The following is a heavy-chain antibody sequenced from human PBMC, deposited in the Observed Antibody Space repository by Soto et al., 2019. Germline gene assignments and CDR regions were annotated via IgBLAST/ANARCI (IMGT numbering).Heavy chain of an antibody. Sequence: QVQLVESGGGVVQPGRSLRLSCAASGFTFSSYGMHWVRQAPGKGLEWVAVISYDGSNKYYADSVKGRFTISRDNSKNTLYLQMNSLRAEDKAVYYCAKDRGRGYCSGGSCGDDQHYHYYYHGMDVWGQGTTVTVSS. J-gene: IGHJ6*02. CDR2: ISYDGSNK. V-gene: IGHV3-30*18. CDR3: AKDRGRGYCSGGSCGDDQHYHYYYHGMDV. CDR1: GFTFSSYG. D-gene: IGHD2-15*01.